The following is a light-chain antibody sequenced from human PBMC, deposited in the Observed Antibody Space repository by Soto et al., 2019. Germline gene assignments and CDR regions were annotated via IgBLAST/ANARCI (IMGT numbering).Light chain of an antibody. CDR2: DAS. J-gene: IGKJ1*01. CDR1: QSVSSY. V-gene: IGKV3-11*01. Sequence: EIVLTPSPATLSLSPGERATLSCRASQSVSSYLAWYQQKPGQAPRLLIYDASNRATGIPARFSGSGSGTDFTLTISSLEPEDFAVYYCQQRSNWRTFGQGTKADIK. CDR3: QQRSNWRT.